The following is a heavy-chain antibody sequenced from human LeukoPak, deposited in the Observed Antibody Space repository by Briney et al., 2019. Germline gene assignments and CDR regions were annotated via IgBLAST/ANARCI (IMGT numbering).Heavy chain of an antibody. Sequence: GGSLRLSCAASGFTFSTYNMNWVRQAPGKGLEWVSSIFPSGGEIHYADPVRGRFTISRDNSKSTLSLQMNSLRAEDTAIYYCATYRQVLLPFESWGQGTLVTVSS. V-gene: IGHV3-23*01. J-gene: IGHJ4*02. CDR3: ATYRQVLLPFES. CDR1: GFTFSTYN. D-gene: IGHD2-8*02. CDR2: IFPSGGEI.